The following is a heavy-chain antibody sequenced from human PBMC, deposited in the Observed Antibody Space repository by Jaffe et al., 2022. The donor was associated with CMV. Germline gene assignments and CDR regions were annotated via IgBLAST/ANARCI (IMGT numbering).Heavy chain of an antibody. CDR3: AREGLCSGNCWDYVDYGMDV. V-gene: IGHV1-2*02. CDR1: GYTFTDYY. D-gene: IGHD1-26*01. J-gene: IGHJ6*02. CDR2: INPNSGGT. Sequence: QVQLVQSGAEVKKPGASVKVSCKASGYTFTDYYIYWVRQAPGQGLEWMGWINPNSGGTNYAQKFQGRVTMTRDTSISTAYMELKRLRADDTAVYFCAREGLCSGNCWDYVDYGMDVWGQGTTVTVSS.